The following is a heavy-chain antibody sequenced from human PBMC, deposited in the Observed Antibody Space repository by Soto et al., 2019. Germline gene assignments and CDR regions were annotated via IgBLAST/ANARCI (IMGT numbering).Heavy chain of an antibody. CDR1: GGSISSGGYS. V-gene: IGHV4-30-2*01. J-gene: IGHJ4*02. CDR2: IYHSGST. D-gene: IGHD2-21*02. Sequence: SETLSLTCAVSGGSISSGGYSWSWIRQPPGKGLEWIGYIYHSGSTYYNPSLKSRVTISVDRSKNQFSLKLSSVTAADTAVYYCTTDRLLIYSFNSPFFDYWGQGTLVTVSS. CDR3: TTDRLLIYSFNSPFFDY.